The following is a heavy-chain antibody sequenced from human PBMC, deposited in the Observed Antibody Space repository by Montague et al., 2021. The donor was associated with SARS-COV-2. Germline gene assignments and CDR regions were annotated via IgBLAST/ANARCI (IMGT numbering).Heavy chain of an antibody. J-gene: IGHJ4*02. CDR2: TYYRSKWYN. Sequence: CAISGDSVSSNSAAWNWIRQSPSRGLEWLGRTYYRSKWYNDYAASMKSRITINPDTSKNQFSLQLNSVTPEDTAVYYCARGSSGYYTPRPFDYWGQGTLVTVSS. V-gene: IGHV6-1*01. CDR1: GDSVSSNSAA. D-gene: IGHD3-22*01. CDR3: ARGSSGYYTPRPFDY.